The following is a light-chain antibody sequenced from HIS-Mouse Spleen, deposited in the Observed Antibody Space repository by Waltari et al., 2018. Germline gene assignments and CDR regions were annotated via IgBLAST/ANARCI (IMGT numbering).Light chain of an antibody. J-gene: IGLJ2*01. Sequence: QSVLTQPPSASGTPGQMFPISRSGRSSNIGSNPVNWYQQLPGTAPKLLIYSNKQRPSGVPDRFSGSKSGTSASLAISGLQSEDEADYYCAAWDDSLNGVVFGGGTKLTVL. V-gene: IGLV1-44*01. CDR1: SSNIGSNP. CDR3: AAWDDSLNGVV. CDR2: SNK.